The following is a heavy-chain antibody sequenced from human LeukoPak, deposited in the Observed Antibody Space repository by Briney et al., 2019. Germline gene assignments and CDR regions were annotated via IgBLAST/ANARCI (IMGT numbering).Heavy chain of an antibody. Sequence: GGSLRLSCAASGFIFSRYWMSWVRQAPGKGLEWVANIKADGGEKYYVDSLRGRFTISRDNAKNSLFLQMNSLRGEDTSVYYCARHKSSFPDDAFDIWGQGTMVTVSS. V-gene: IGHV3-7*01. CDR3: ARHKSSFPDDAFDI. CDR2: IKADGGEK. J-gene: IGHJ3*02. CDR1: GFIFSRYW. D-gene: IGHD1-26*01.